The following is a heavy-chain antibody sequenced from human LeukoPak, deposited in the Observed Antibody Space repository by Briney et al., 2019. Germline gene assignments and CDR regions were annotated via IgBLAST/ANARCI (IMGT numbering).Heavy chain of an antibody. CDR1: GFTFSSYA. CDR2: IGASGGST. D-gene: IGHD6-19*01. Sequence: PGGSLRLSCATSGFTFSSYAMSWVRQAPGKGLEWVSGIGASGGSTYSADSLKGRFTISRDNSKNTLYLQINSLRTDDTAVFYCARGGLGSAFDNWGQGTLVTVSS. J-gene: IGHJ4*02. CDR3: ARGGLGSAFDN. V-gene: IGHV3-23*01.